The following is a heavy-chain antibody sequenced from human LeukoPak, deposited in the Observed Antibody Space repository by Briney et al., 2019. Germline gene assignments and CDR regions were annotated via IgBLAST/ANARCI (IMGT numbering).Heavy chain of an antibody. CDR1: RFAFSNYG. D-gene: IGHD4-17*01. CDR3: AKKTSDYGDASSPDY. Sequence: GGSLRLSCAVSRFAFSNYGMSWVRQAPGKGLEWVSAISGSGGSTYYADSVKGRFTISRDNSKNTLYLQMNSLRAEDTAVYYCAKKTSDYGDASSPDYWGQGTLVTVSS. V-gene: IGHV3-23*01. J-gene: IGHJ4*02. CDR2: ISGSGGST.